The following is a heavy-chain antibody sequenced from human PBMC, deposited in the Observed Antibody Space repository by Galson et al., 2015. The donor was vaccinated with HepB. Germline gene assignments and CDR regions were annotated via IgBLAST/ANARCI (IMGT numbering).Heavy chain of an antibody. CDR3: ARDQRGGYETSGYYDY. CDR2: FWYDGSNK. J-gene: IGHJ4*02. D-gene: IGHD3-22*01. V-gene: IGHV3-33*01. Sequence: SLRLSCAPSGFIFTTYGMHWVRQAPGKGLEWVAFFWYDGSNKFYLDSVKGRFTISRDTSKNTLYLQMSSLRAEDTAVYYCARDQRGGYETSGYYDYWGQGTLVTVSS. CDR1: GFIFTTYG.